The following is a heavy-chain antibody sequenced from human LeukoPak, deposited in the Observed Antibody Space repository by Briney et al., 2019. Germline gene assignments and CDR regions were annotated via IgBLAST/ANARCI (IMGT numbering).Heavy chain of an antibody. CDR1: GFTFSSYA. Sequence: GGSLRLSCAASGFTFSSYAMSWVRQAPGKGLEWVSAISGSGGSTYYADSVKGRFTISRDNSKNTLYLQMNSLRAEDTAVYYCAKDSLMMSAIVVVPAAMKDWGQGTLVTVSS. D-gene: IGHD2-2*01. J-gene: IGHJ4*02. V-gene: IGHV3-23*01. CDR3: AKDSLMMSAIVVVPAAMKD. CDR2: ISGSGGST.